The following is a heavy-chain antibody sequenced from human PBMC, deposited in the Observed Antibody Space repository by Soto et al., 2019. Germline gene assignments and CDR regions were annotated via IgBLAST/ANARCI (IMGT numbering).Heavy chain of an antibody. D-gene: IGHD6-13*01. CDR2: ISAGGDST. CDR3: ANAMVAAAGTWAFDI. CDR1: AFTFSSYA. J-gene: IGHJ3*02. Sequence: EVQLLESGGGLVQPGGSLRLSCAASAFTFSSYAMTWVRQAPGKGLDWVSAISAGGDSTNYADSVQGRFTISRDNSKNTLYLQMNSLRAEDTAVYYCANAMVAAAGTWAFDIWGQVTMVTVSS. V-gene: IGHV3-23*01.